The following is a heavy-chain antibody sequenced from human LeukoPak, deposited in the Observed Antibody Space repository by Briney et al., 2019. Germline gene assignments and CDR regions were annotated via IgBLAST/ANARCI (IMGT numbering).Heavy chain of an antibody. Sequence: GGSLRLSCAASEFSVGSNYMTWVRQAPGKGPEWVSSISRSSSYIYYADSVKGRFTISRDNAKNSLFLQMNSLRAEDTAVYYCARVEEATTFNPWGQGTLVTVSS. V-gene: IGHV3-21*01. CDR3: ARVEEATTFNP. J-gene: IGHJ5*02. D-gene: IGHD1-1*01. CDR1: EFSVGSNY. CDR2: ISRSSSYI.